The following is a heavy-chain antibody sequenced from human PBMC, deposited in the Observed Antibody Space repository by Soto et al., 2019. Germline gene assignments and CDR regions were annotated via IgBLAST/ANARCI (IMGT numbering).Heavy chain of an antibody. V-gene: IGHV3-23*01. Sequence: AGGSLRLSCAASGFTFSSYGMSWVRQAPGKGLEWVSVISGSGERTSYADSVKGRLTVSRDNSKNTLYLQMNSLRAEDTAVYYCAKVRFDIVTGFSSRDYFDYWGQGTLVTVSS. CDR3: AKVRFDIVTGFSSRDYFDY. CDR2: ISGSGERT. CDR1: GFTFSSYG. D-gene: IGHD3-9*01. J-gene: IGHJ4*02.